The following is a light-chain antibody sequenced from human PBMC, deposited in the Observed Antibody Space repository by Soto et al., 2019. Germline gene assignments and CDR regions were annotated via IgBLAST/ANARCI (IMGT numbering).Light chain of an antibody. Sequence: EIVMTQSPDTLAVSPGERATLSCRASQSVSSNLAWYQQKPGQAPRALIYDTSTRAAGIAARFSGSGSGTEFTLTISSLQSEDFAVYYCQQYNNWPFTLGPGTKVDIK. CDR3: QQYNNWPFT. V-gene: IGKV3-15*01. CDR2: DTS. CDR1: QSVSSN. J-gene: IGKJ3*01.